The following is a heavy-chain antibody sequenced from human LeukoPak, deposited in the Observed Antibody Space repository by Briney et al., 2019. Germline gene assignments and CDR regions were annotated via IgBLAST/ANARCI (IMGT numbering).Heavy chain of an antibody. CDR2: ISPSGNT. CDR1: GDSISSYY. J-gene: IGHJ5*02. CDR3: ARRGRTYYYGSGSFGVWFDP. Sequence: SETLSLTCSVSGDSISSYYWSWIRQPAGKGLEWIGRISPSGNTNYNPSLKSRLTMTLDTSNNQFSLKLSSVTAADTAVYYCARRGRTYYYGSGSFGVWFDPWGQGTLVTVSS. D-gene: IGHD3-10*01. V-gene: IGHV4-4*07.